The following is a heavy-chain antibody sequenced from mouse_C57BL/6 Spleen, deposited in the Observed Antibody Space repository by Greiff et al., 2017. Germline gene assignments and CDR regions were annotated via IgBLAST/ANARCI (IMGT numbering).Heavy chain of an antibody. J-gene: IGHJ1*03. V-gene: IGHV1-55*01. CDR2: IYPGSGST. CDR1: GYTFTSYW. Sequence: QVQLQQSGAELVKPGASVKMSCKASGYTFTSYWITWVKQRPGQGLEWIGDIYPGSGSTNYNEKFKSKATLTVDTSSSTASMQLSSLTSEDSAVYYCARRDYGSSEGYFDVWGTGTTVTVSS. CDR3: ARRDYGSSEGYFDV. D-gene: IGHD1-1*01.